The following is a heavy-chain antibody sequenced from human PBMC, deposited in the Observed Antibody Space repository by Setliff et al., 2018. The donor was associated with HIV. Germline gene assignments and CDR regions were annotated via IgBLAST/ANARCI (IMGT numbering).Heavy chain of an antibody. V-gene: IGHV6-1*01. CDR1: GDSVSSNSAA. Sequence: PSQTLSLTCAISGDSVSSNSAAWNWVRQSPSRGLEWLGRTYYRSKWYINYALSVKSRITISPDTSKNQFSLQLNSVTPDDTAVYYCARGSYGGVLLWGQGTLVTVSS. CDR3: ARGSYGGVLL. J-gene: IGHJ4*02. D-gene: IGHD2-8*02. CDR2: TYYRSKWYI.